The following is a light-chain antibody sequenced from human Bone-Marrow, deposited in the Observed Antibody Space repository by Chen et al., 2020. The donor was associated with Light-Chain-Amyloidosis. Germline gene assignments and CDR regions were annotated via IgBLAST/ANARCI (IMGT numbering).Light chain of an antibody. CDR3: QSTDSTATYGV. CDR2: KDN. Sequence: SYELTQPPSVSVSPGQTARITCSGDALPKQYVYWFQQQPGQAPVLVMYKDNERPSGIPERFSGCSTGTTVTLTISRVQTEDEADYYCQSTDSTATYGVVGGGTQLTVL. CDR1: ALPKQY. V-gene: IGLV3-25*03. J-gene: IGLJ3*02.